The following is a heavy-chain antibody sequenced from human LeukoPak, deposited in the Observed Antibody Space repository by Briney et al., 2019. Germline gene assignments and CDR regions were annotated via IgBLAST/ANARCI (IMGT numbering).Heavy chain of an antibody. D-gene: IGHD3-22*01. Sequence: PGGSLRLSCAASEFSVGSNYMTWVRQAPGKGLEWVSLIYSGGSTYYADSVKGRFTISRDNSKNTLYLQMNSLRAEDTAVYYCARDLRNYDSSGYDAFDTWGQGTMVTVSS. CDR1: EFSVGSNY. J-gene: IGHJ3*02. CDR3: ARDLRNYDSSGYDAFDT. CDR2: IYSGGST. V-gene: IGHV3-66*01.